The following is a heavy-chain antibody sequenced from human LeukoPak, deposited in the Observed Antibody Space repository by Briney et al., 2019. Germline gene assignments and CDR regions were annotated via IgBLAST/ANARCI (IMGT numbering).Heavy chain of an antibody. D-gene: IGHD3-3*01. CDR1: GYSFTSYW. Sequence: GESLKISCKGSGYSFTSYWIGWVRQMPGKGLEWMGIIYPGDSDTRYSPSFQGQVTISADKSISTAYLQGSSLKASDTAMYYCARESSELRFLEWLNAFDIWGQGTMVTVSS. CDR3: ARESSELRFLEWLNAFDI. CDR2: IYPGDSDT. J-gene: IGHJ3*02. V-gene: IGHV5-51*03.